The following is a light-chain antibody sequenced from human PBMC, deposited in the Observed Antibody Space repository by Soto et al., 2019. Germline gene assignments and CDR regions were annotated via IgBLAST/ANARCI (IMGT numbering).Light chain of an antibody. CDR3: QQYGSTPRT. CDR2: GAS. Sequence: EIVMTQSPATLSVSPGERATLSCRASQTIGRNLAWYQQKPGQSPRLLVYGASTRATGIPDRFSGSGSGTDFTLTISRLEPEDFAVYYCQQYGSTPRTFGQGTKVDI. V-gene: IGKV3-20*01. J-gene: IGKJ1*01. CDR1: QTIGRN.